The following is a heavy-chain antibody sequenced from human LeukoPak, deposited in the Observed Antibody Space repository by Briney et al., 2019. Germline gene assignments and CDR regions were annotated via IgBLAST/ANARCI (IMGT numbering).Heavy chain of an antibody. CDR2: MYHSGST. D-gene: IGHD6-13*01. J-gene: IGHJ6*03. CDR1: GYSISSGYY. Sequence: KPSETLSLTCAVSGYSISSGYYWGWFRQPPGKGLEWIGCMYHSGSTYYNPSLKSRVTISVDTSKNQFSLKLSSVTAADTAVYYCARQGGSSSPYYYYMDVWGKGTTVTVSS. CDR3: ARQGGSSSPYYYYMDV. V-gene: IGHV4-38-2*01.